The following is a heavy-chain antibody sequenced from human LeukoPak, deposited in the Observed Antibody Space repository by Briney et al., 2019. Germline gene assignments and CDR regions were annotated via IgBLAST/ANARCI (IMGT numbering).Heavy chain of an antibody. Sequence: PGGSLRLSCAASGFTFSSYWMSWVRQAPGKGLEWVANIKQDGSEKYYVDSVKGRFTISRDNAKNSLYLQMNSLRAEDTAVYYCARVHAPGLLWWPPDYWGQGTLVTVSS. J-gene: IGHJ4*02. D-gene: IGHD2-21*01. CDR2: IKQDGSEK. CDR3: ARVHAPGLLWWPPDY. V-gene: IGHV3-7*01. CDR1: GFTFSSYW.